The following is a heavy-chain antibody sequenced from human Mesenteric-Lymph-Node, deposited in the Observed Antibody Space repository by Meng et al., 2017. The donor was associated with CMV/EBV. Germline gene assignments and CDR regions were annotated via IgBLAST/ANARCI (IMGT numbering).Heavy chain of an antibody. V-gene: IGHV3-30*04. CDR1: GFTLSNYV. Sequence: GESLKISCAAFGFTLSNYVVHWVRQAPGKGLEWVTVLSYDGDNKYYADSVKGRFTVSKDSSKNTVYLQMNSLRPEDTAVYYCARDYLLGATLDYWGQGTLVTVSS. J-gene: IGHJ4*02. D-gene: IGHD1-26*01. CDR2: LSYDGDNK. CDR3: ARDYLLGATLDY.